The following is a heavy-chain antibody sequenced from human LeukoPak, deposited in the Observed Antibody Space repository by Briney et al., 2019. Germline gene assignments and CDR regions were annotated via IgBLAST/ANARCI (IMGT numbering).Heavy chain of an antibody. J-gene: IGHJ4*02. CDR3: ARDRRYCSGGSCYFDYFFDY. D-gene: IGHD2-15*01. V-gene: IGHV3-30-3*01. CDR1: GFTFSSYA. Sequence: GGSLRLSCATSGFTFSSYAMSWVRQAPGKGLEWVVVISYDGSINFYAASVKGRFTIFRDNSKNTLYLQMNSLRAEDTALYFCARDRRYCSGGSCYFDYFFDYWGQGTLVTVSS. CDR2: ISYDGSIN.